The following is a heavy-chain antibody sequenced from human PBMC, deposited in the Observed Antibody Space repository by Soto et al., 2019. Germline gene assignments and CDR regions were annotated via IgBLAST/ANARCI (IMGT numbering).Heavy chain of an antibody. V-gene: IGHV3-23*01. Sequence: PGGSLRLSCAASGFPFNTYAMNWVRQAPGKGLEWVSVISGSGDDTYYADTVKGRFTISRDNSKNTLFLQMDSLRPEDTAIYYCAKGGTTGKTNSHFWYFALWGRGTLVTVSS. J-gene: IGHJ2*01. CDR3: AKGGTTGKTNSHFWYFAL. CDR2: ISGSGDDT. D-gene: IGHD1-1*01. CDR1: GFPFNTYA.